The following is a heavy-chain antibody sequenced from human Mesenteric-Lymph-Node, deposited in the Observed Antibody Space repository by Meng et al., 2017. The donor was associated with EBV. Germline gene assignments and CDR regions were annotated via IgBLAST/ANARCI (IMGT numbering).Heavy chain of an antibody. CDR3: ARQRSDSRLFDY. CDR1: GGSFSAYN. CDR2: INHSGST. V-gene: IGHV4-34*01. J-gene: IGHJ4*01. Sequence: VHLQRGGAGNWKPSEPISLNCAVYGGSFSAYNWTWIRQPPGKGLEWIGEINHSGSTIYTPSLKSRVTMSVDTSKSKFSLKLSSVTAADTAVYFCARQRSDSRLFDYWGQGTLVTVSS. D-gene: IGHD4-11*01.